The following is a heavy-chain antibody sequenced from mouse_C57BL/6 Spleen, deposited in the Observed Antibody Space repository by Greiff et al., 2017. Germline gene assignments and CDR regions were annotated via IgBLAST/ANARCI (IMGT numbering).Heavy chain of an antibody. D-gene: IGHD2-5*01. CDR1: GFSLTSYG. CDR3: ASGDSNSFAY. J-gene: IGHJ3*01. CDR2: IWGVGST. Sequence: VQVVESGPGLVAPSQSLSITCTVSGFSLTSYGVDWVRQSPGKGLEWLGVIWGVGSTNYNSALKSRLSISKDNSKSQVFLKMNSLQTDDTAMYYCASGDSNSFAYWGQGTLVTVSA. V-gene: IGHV2-6*01.